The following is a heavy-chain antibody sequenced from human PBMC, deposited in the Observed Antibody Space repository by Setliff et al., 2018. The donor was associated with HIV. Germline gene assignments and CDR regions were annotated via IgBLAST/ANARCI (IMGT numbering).Heavy chain of an antibody. Sequence: LSLTCAVSGYSISSGYYWGWIRQPPGKGLEWIGSIYHSGSTYYNPSLKSRVTISVDTSKNQFSLKLSSVTAADTAVYYCARSDYDYVWGSYRDPYYFDYWGQGTLVTVSS. CDR1: GYSISSGYY. CDR3: ARSDYDYVWGSYRDPYYFDY. V-gene: IGHV4-38-2*01. CDR2: IYHSGST. D-gene: IGHD3-16*02. J-gene: IGHJ4*02.